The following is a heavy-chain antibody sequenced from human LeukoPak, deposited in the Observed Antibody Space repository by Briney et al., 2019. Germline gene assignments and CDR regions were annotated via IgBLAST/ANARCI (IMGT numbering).Heavy chain of an antibody. CDR3: ARERVEDYYDSSVYYFAIDAFDI. CDR1: GFTFSSYA. CDR2: TRNKANSYTT. J-gene: IGHJ3*02. Sequence: PGGSLRLSCAASGFTFSSYAMSWVRQAPGKGLEWVGRTRNKANSYTTEYAASVKGRFTISRDDSKNSLYLQMNSLKTEDTAVYYCARERVEDYYDSSVYYFAIDAFDIWAKGQWSPSLQ. D-gene: IGHD3-22*01. V-gene: IGHV3-72*01.